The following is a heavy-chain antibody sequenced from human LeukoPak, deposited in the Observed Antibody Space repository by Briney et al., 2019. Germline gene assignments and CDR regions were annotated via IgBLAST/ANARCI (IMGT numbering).Heavy chain of an antibody. D-gene: IGHD3-22*01. CDR1: VYTFTSYY. CDR3: ARRVPYYYDSSGPSPFDY. CDR2: INPSAGSA. Sequence: GASVKVSCKASVYTFTSYYMHWVRQAPGQGLEWMGIINPSAGSARYAQKFQGRVTMTRDTSTSTVYMELSSLRSEDTAVYCCARRVPYYYDSSGPSPFDYWGEGTLVSVSS. J-gene: IGHJ4*02. V-gene: IGHV1-46*01.